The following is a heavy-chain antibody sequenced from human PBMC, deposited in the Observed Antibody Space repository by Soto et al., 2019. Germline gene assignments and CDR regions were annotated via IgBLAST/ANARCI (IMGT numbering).Heavy chain of an antibody. Sequence: QVQLVQSGAEVKKPGASVKVSCKASGYTFTSYGICWVRQAPGQGLEWMGWISGYNGSTNYAQNLQGRVTMTTDTPTSTVYMELRSLRSDDTAVYYCARRCSSTRCLVLWGRGTLVIVSS. CDR1: GYTFTSYG. CDR3: ARRCSSTRCLVL. J-gene: IGHJ2*01. CDR2: ISGYNGST. D-gene: IGHD2-2*01. V-gene: IGHV1-18*01.